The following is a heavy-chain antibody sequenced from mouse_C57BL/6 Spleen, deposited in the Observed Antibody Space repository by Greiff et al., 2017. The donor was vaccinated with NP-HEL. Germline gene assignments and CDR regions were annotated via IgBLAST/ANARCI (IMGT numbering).Heavy chain of an antibody. CDR3: ARSGEYYAMDY. D-gene: IGHD2-13*01. V-gene: IGHV1-69*01. Sequence: QVQLQQPGAELVMPGASVKLSCKASGYTFTSYWMHWVKQRPGQGLEWIGEIDPSDSYTNYNQKFQGKSTFTVDKSSSTAYMQRSSLTSEDAAVYYCARSGEYYAMDYWGQGTSVTVSS. CDR2: IDPSDSYT. J-gene: IGHJ4*01. CDR1: GYTFTSYW.